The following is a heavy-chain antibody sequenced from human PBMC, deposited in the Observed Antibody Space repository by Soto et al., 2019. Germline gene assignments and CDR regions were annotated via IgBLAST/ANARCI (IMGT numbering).Heavy chain of an antibody. D-gene: IGHD4-17*01. CDR2: MNHNSGNT. CDR3: ARDIGGGSGYGDYFDP. J-gene: IGHJ5*02. V-gene: IGHV1-8*01. Sequence: QVQLVQSGAEVKKPGASVKVSCKASGYTFTSHDINWVRQATGQRPEWMGWMNHNSGNTGYAQKFQGRVTMTRDTSISTVYMELSSLTSEDPAIYCFARDIGGGSGYGDYFDPWGQGTLVTVS. CDR1: GYTFTSHD.